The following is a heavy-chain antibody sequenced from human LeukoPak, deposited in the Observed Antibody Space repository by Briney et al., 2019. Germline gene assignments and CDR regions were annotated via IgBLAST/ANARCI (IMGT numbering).Heavy chain of an antibody. V-gene: IGHV4-34*01. J-gene: IGHJ6*02. CDR3: ARGTYSSYYYYVMDV. D-gene: IGHD2-15*01. CDR1: GESFSGYY. CDR2: INHSGNT. Sequence: SETLSLTCAVYGESFSGYYWSWIRRPPGKGLEWIGEINHSGNTNYNPSLKSRVTISVDTSKIQFSLKLNSVTAADTAVYYCARGTYSSYYYYVMDVWGQGTTVTVSS.